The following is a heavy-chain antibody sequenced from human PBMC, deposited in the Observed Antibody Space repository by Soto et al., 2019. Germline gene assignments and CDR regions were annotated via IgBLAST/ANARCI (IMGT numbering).Heavy chain of an antibody. J-gene: IGHJ6*02. D-gene: IGHD6-13*01. Sequence: QVQLVESGGGVVQPGRSLRLSCAASGFNFNNYGMHWVRQAPGKGLEWVAVIWNDGNGYYYANSVKGRFTISRDNSKNALYLRMGSLRAEDTAVYYCAGRQISPPTRGAASARGGMDVWGQGATVSVSS. CDR3: AGRQISPPTRGAASARGGMDV. CDR2: IWNDGNGY. V-gene: IGHV3-33*01. CDR1: GFNFNNYG.